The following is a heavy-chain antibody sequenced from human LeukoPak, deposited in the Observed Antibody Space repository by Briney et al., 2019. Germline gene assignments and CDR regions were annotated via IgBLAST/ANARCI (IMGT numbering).Heavy chain of an antibody. J-gene: IGHJ4*02. CDR1: SFTFTSYW. CDR3: AREGRWFGELLNPIDY. CDR2: IKKDGSEK. V-gene: IGHV3-7*01. Sequence: QAGASLRLSWAPASFTFTSYWMSSVRQQPGSWMGWVANIKKDGSEKYYEDYVKGRFTISRDNAKNSLYLQMNSLRAEDTAVYYCAREGRWFGELLNPIDYWGQGTLVTVSS. D-gene: IGHD3-10*01.